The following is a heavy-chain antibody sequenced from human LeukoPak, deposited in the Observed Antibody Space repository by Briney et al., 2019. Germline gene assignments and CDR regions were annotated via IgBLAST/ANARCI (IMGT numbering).Heavy chain of an antibody. J-gene: IGHJ6*03. CDR1: GGSISSSSYY. CDR2: IYYSGST. CDR3: ARQTGIPYYYYYYMDV. V-gene: IGHV4-39*01. D-gene: IGHD7-27*01. Sequence: PSGTLSLTCTVSGGSISSSSYYWGWIRQPPGKGLEWIGSIYYSGSTYYNPSLKSRVTISVDTSKNQFSLKLSSVTAADTAVYYCARQTGIPYYYYYYMDVWGKGTTVTVSS.